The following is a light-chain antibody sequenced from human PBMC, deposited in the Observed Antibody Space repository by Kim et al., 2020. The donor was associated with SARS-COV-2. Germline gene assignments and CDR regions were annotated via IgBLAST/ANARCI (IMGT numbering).Light chain of an antibody. CDR1: SSDVGGNNY. CDR2: DVS. V-gene: IGLV2-14*04. Sequence: GRSITITSPGTSSDVGGNNYFSWYQQHPGKVPKLMIYDVSKRPSGVSNRFSGSKSGNTASLTISGLQAEDEADYYCSSYTSSSTWVFGGGTQLTVL. J-gene: IGLJ3*02. CDR3: SSYTSSSTWV.